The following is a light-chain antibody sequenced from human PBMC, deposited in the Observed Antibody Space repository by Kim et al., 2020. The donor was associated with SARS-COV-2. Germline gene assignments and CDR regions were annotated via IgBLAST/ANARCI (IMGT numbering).Light chain of an antibody. CDR1: SSDVGGYNY. CDR2: DVF. CDR3: TSYRSSGYV. J-gene: IGLJ1*01. Sequence: GQSITISCTGTSSDVGGYNYVSWYQQYPGKAPKLMIYDVFKRPSGVSNRFSGSKSGNTASLTISGLQAEDAADYYCTSYRSSGYVFGTGTKVTVL. V-gene: IGLV2-14*03.